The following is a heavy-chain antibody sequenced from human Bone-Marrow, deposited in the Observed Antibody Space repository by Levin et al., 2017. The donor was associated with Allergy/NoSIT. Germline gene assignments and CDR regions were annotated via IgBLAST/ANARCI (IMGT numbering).Heavy chain of an antibody. Sequence: PAGGSLRLSCAASGFNFLSYGMHWVRQAPGKGLEWVAVISYDGSNKYYADSVKGRFTISRDTSKNTLYLQMNSLGAEDTAVYYCAKSLSENSYGWVGTLYPKYYGMDVWGQGTTVTVSS. V-gene: IGHV3-30*18. CDR2: ISYDGSNK. J-gene: IGHJ6*02. CDR3: AKSLSENSYGWVGTLYPKYYGMDV. CDR1: GFNFLSYG. D-gene: IGHD5-18*01.